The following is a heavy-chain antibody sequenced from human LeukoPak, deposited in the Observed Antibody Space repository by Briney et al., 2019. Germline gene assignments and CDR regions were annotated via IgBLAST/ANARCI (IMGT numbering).Heavy chain of an antibody. CDR2: IYYSGST. J-gene: IGHJ5*02. CDR3: ARHNYYSNYGDCFDP. CDR1: GGSISSYC. D-gene: IGHD4-11*01. V-gene: IGHV4-59*08. Sequence: PSETLSLTCTVSGGSISSYCWSWIRQPPGKGLEWIGYIYYSGSTNYNPSLKSRLTISVDTSKNQFSLKLSSVTAADTAVYYCARHNYYSNYGDCFDPWGQGTLVTVSS.